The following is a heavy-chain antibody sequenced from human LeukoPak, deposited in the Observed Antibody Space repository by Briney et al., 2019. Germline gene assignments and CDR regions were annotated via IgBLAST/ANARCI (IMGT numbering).Heavy chain of an antibody. CDR2: IYYSGST. CDR1: GGSISSYY. D-gene: IGHD3-22*01. CDR3: ARVMRGYYDSSGRYSEYFQH. Sequence: SETLSLTCTVSGGSISSYYWSWIRQPPGKGLEWIGYIYYSGSTNYNPSLKSRVTISVDTSKNQFSLKLTSVTAADTAVYYCARVMRGYYDSSGRYSEYFQHWGQGTLVTVSS. J-gene: IGHJ1*01. V-gene: IGHV4-59*01.